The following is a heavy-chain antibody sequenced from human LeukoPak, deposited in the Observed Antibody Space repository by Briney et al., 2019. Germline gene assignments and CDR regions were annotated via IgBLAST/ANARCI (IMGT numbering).Heavy chain of an antibody. V-gene: IGHV1-69*13. D-gene: IGHD1-26*01. CDR3: ARGGATTFSRFDY. J-gene: IGHJ4*02. CDR1: GGTFSSYA. CDR2: IIPIFGTA. Sequence: GASVKVSCKASGGTFSSYAISWVRQAPAQGLEWMGGIIPIFGTANYAQKFQGRVTITADESTSTAYMELSSLRSEDTAVYYCARGGATTFSRFDYWGQGTLVTVSS.